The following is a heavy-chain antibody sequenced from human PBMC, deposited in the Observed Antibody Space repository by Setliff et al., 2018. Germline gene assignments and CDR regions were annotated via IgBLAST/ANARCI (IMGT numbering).Heavy chain of an antibody. V-gene: IGHV3-21*01. D-gene: IGHD3-10*01. Sequence: LRLSCAASGFTFSTYVMTWVRQASGKGLEWVSSIHGEGINTYYADSVKGRFTISRDNAKNSLYLQMNSLRAEDTAVYYCAREGVGFRFYYAYMDDWGKGTTVTVSS. CDR3: AREGVGFRFYYAYMDD. CDR1: GFTFSTYV. CDR2: IHGEGINT. J-gene: IGHJ6*03.